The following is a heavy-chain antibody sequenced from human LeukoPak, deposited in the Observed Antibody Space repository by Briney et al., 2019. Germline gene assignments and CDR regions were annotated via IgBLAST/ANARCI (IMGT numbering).Heavy chain of an antibody. D-gene: IGHD5-12*01. CDR1: GGTFSSYA. CDR2: IIPIFGTA. CDR3: ARGGDIVATINPFDY. Sequence: ASVKVSCKASGGTFSSYAISWVRQAPGQGLEWMGGIIPIFGTANYAQKFQGRVTITTDESTSTAYMELSSLRSEDTAVYYCARGGDIVATINPFDYWGQGTLVTVCS. V-gene: IGHV1-69*05. J-gene: IGHJ4*02.